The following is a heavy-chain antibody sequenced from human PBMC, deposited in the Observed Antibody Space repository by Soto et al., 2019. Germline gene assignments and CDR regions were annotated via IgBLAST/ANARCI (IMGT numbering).Heavy chain of an antibody. Sequence: GGSLRLSCAASGFTFSSYGMHWVRQAPGKGLEWVAVISYDGSNKYYADSVKGRFTISRDNSKNTLYLQMNSLRAEDTAVYYCAKWVSGDFDYWGQGTLVTVSS. J-gene: IGHJ4*02. CDR1: GFTFSSYG. V-gene: IGHV3-30*18. CDR2: ISYDGSNK. CDR3: AKWVSGDFDY. D-gene: IGHD2-8*01.